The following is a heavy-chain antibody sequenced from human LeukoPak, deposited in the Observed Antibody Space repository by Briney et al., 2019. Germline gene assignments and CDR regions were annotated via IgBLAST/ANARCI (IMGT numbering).Heavy chain of an antibody. Sequence: ASVKVSCKASGYTFTSYGISWVRQAPGRPLEWIGWISAYNGNTNYAQKLQGRVTMTTDTSTSTAYMELRSLRSDDTAVYYCARDSRTYYDILTGYYPPNYYFDYWGQETLVTVSS. V-gene: IGHV1-18*01. J-gene: IGHJ4*02. CDR2: ISAYNGNT. CDR3: ARDSRTYYDILTGYYPPNYYFDY. D-gene: IGHD3-9*01. CDR1: GYTFTSYG.